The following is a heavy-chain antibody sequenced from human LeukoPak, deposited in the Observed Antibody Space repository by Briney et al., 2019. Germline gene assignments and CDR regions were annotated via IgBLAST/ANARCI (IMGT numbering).Heavy chain of an antibody. D-gene: IGHD1-7*01. J-gene: IGHJ3*02. CDR1: GFTFSSYG. CDR3: AKNTQAGTTFDAFDI. V-gene: IGHV3-30*18. Sequence: GGSLRLSCAASGFTFSSYGMHWVRQAPGKGLEWVAVISYDGSNKYYADSVKGRFTISRDNSKNTLFLQMNSLRAEDTAVYYCAKNTQAGTTFDAFDIWGQGTMVTVSS. CDR2: ISYDGSNK.